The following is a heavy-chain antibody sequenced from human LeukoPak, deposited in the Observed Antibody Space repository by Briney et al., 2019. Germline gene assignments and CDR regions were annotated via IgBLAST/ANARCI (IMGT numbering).Heavy chain of an antibody. CDR1: GFTFGDYA. D-gene: IGHD1-1*01. CDR3: TRGGGYNWNNKFDY. CDR2: IRIKAYGGTT. Sequence: SLRLSCTACGFTFGDYAMSWVRQAPGKGLEWVGCIRIKAYGGTTEDAASVKGRFTNSRDDSKSIAYLQMNSLKTEDTAVYYWTRGGGYNWNNKFDYWGQGTLVTVSS. J-gene: IGHJ4*02. V-gene: IGHV3-49*04.